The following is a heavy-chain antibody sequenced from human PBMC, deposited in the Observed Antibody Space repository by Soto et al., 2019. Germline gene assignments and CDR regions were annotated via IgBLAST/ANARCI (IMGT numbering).Heavy chain of an antibody. V-gene: IGHV3-21*01. D-gene: IGHD3-22*01. Sequence: GGSLRLSGATSGFTFSSYSMNWVRQAPGKGLEWVSSISSSSSYIYYADSVKGRFTISRDNAKNSLYLQMNSLRAEDTAVYYCARGENYYDSSGYYLWGQGTLVTVSS. CDR3: ARGENYYDSSGYYL. J-gene: IGHJ5*02. CDR1: GFTFSSYS. CDR2: ISSSSSYI.